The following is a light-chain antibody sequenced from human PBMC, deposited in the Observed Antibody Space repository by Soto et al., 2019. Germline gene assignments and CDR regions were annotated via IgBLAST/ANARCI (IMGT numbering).Light chain of an antibody. CDR3: QQYGGSLT. CDR2: DAS. Sequence: EIVLTQSLATLSLSPGERATLSCGASQSISSYLAWYQQKPGLAPRLLIYDASSRAPGIPDRFSGSGSGTDFTLTISRLEPEDFAVYYCQQYGGSLTFGPGTQVDIK. V-gene: IGKV3D-20*01. J-gene: IGKJ3*01. CDR1: QSISSY.